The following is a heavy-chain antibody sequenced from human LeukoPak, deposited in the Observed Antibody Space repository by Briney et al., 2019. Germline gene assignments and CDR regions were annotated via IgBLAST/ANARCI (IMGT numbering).Heavy chain of an antibody. J-gene: IGHJ6*02. CDR3: ARATQLWPTYYYYGMDV. CDR1: GYTFTSYG. V-gene: IGHV1-18*01. D-gene: IGHD5-18*01. CDR2: ISAYNGNT. Sequence: ASVKVSCKASGYTFTSYGISWVQQAPGQGLEWMGWISAYNGNTNYAQKLQGRVTMTTDTSTSTAYMELRSLRSDDTAVYYCARATQLWPTYYYYGMDVWGQGTTVTVSS.